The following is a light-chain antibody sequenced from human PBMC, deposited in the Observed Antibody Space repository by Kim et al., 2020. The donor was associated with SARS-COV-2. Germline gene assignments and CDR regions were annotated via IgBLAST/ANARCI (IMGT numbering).Light chain of an antibody. Sequence: VAISCTGSSSNIGAGYGVHWYQQLPGTAPKLLIYGNSNRPSGVPDRFSGSKSGTSASLAITGLQAEDEADYYCQSYDSSLSGSGVFGGGTKVTVL. V-gene: IGLV1-40*01. J-gene: IGLJ2*01. CDR1: SSNIGAGYG. CDR2: GNS. CDR3: QSYDSSLSGSGV.